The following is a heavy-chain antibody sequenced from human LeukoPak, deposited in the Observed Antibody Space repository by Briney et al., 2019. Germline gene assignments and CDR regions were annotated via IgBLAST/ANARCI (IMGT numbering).Heavy chain of an antibody. CDR1: GGSISSGGYY. Sequence: SETLSLTCTVSGGSISSGGYYWSWIRQPPGKGLEWIGNILHTGNTYYNTSLKSRVTMSVDRSKNQFSLNLRSVTAADTAVYYCARDSTTVVTPGAFDIWGQGTMVTVSS. CDR3: ARDSTTVVTPGAFDI. CDR2: ILHTGNT. J-gene: IGHJ3*02. D-gene: IGHD4-23*01. V-gene: IGHV4-30-2*01.